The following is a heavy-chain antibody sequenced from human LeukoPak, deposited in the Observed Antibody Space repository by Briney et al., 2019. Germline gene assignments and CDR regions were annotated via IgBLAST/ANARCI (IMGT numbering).Heavy chain of an antibody. D-gene: IGHD2-2*02. CDR1: GFTFSSYA. CDR3: AKAVSCSSTSCYRSYGVDV. Sequence: GGSLRLSCAASGFTFSSYAMSWVRQAPGKGLEWVSAISGSGGSTYYADSVKGRFTISRDNSKNTLYLQMNSLRAEDAAIYYCAKAVSCSSTSCYRSYGVDVWGQGTTVTVSS. J-gene: IGHJ6*02. CDR2: ISGSGGST. V-gene: IGHV3-23*01.